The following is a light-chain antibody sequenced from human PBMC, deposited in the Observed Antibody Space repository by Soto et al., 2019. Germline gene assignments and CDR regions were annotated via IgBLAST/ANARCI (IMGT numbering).Light chain of an antibody. CDR2: AAS. CDR1: QHITSY. CDR3: QQIKSYPRT. Sequence: DIQLTQSPSFLSASLGDTVTITCRATQHITSYLAWYLQKPGKAPNLLIYAASTLQSGVPSRFSGSGSETEFTLTINGLQPEDLATYYCQQIKSYPRTFGGGTKVEIK. V-gene: IGKV1-9*01. J-gene: IGKJ4*01.